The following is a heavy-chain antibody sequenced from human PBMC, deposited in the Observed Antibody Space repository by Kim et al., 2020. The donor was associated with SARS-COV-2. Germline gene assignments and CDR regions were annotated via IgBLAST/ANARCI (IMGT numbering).Heavy chain of an antibody. Sequence: YCNPSLKSRVTISVDTSKNQFSRKLSSVTAADTAVYYCARGGAAAGPYDYWGQGTLVTVSS. CDR3: ARGGAAAGPYDY. D-gene: IGHD6-13*01. V-gene: IGHV4-31*02. J-gene: IGHJ4*02.